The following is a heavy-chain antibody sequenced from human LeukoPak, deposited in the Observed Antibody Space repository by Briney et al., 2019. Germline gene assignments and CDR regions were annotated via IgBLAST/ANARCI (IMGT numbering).Heavy chain of an antibody. CDR2: ISANNGNT. Sequence: GASVKVSCKASGYTFTSYGISWVRQAPGQGLEWMGWISANNGNTNYAEKLQGRVTMTTDTSTRTAYMELRSLRSGDTAVYYCASRFTYYSNYRYYYYYMDVWGKGTTVTVSS. V-gene: IGHV1-18*01. D-gene: IGHD4-11*01. CDR1: GYTFTSYG. CDR3: ASRFTYYSNYRYYYYYMDV. J-gene: IGHJ6*03.